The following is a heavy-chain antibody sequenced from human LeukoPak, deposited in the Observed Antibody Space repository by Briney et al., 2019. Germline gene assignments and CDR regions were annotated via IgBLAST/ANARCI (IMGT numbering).Heavy chain of an antibody. CDR3: ARVADSIAARRRFDY. CDR2: IYHSGST. D-gene: IGHD6-6*01. Sequence: PSETLSLTCSVSGGSISSGGYYWSWIRQPPGKGLEWIGYIYHSGSTYYNPSLKSRVTISVDRSKNQFSLKLSSVTAADTAVYYCARVADSIAARRRFDYWGQGTLVTVSS. V-gene: IGHV4-30-2*01. CDR1: GGSISSGGYY. J-gene: IGHJ4*02.